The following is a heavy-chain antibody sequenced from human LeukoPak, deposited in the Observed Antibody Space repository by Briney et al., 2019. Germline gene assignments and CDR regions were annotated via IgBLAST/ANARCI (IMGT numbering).Heavy chain of an antibody. CDR1: GFTFSSYA. CDR2: ISYDGSNK. V-gene: IGHV3-30*04. D-gene: IGHD4-17*01. CDR3: ARDSPIDYGDYYFDY. Sequence: PGRSLRLSWAASGFTFSSYAMHWVRQAPGKGLEWVAVISYDGSNKYYADSVKGRFTISRDNSKNTLYLQMNSLRAEDTAVYYCARDSPIDYGDYYFDYWGQGTLVTVSS. J-gene: IGHJ4*02.